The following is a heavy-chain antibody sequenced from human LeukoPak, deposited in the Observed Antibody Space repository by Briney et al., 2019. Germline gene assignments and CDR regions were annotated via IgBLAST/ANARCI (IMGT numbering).Heavy chain of an antibody. D-gene: IGHD5/OR15-5a*01. J-gene: IGHJ4*02. Sequence: SVKVSCKASGFTVTSSAVQWVRPARGQRLEWIGWIVVGSGNTNYAQKFQERVTITRDMSTSTAYMELSSLRSEDTAVYYCAARHSTVGDYWGQGTLVTVSS. CDR1: GFTVTSSA. V-gene: IGHV1-58*01. CDR3: AARHSTVGDY. CDR2: IVVGSGNT.